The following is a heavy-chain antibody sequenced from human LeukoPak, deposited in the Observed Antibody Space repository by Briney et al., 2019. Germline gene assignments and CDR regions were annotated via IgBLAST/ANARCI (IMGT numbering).Heavy chain of an antibody. Sequence: SVKVSCKASGGTFSSYAISWVRQAPGQGLEWMGGIIPIFGTANYAQKFQGRVTITTDESTSTAYMELSSLRSEDTAVYYCARDPGIAAAGYSRFDPWGQGTLVTVSS. J-gene: IGHJ5*02. V-gene: IGHV1-69*05. CDR1: GGTFSSYA. CDR2: IIPIFGTA. CDR3: ARDPGIAAAGYSRFDP. D-gene: IGHD6-13*01.